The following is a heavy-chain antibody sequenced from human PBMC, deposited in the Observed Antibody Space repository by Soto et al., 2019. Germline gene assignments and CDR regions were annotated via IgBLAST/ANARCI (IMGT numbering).Heavy chain of an antibody. D-gene: IGHD4-4*01. CDR3: AIQVHPGYYRY. Sequence: ASVQVSCKASGYTFTSYYINWVRQAPGHGLEWVGWINPTSEYTAHAQKFQGRVTLTREISTATAYMELSSLTSEDTAVYCCAIQVHPGYYRYWGRGTQVTLAS. CDR2: INPTSEYT. CDR1: GYTFTSYY. J-gene: IGHJ4*01. V-gene: IGHV1-8*01.